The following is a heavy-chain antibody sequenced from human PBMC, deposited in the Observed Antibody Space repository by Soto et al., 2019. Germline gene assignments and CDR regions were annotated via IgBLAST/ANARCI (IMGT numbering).Heavy chain of an antibody. J-gene: IGHJ4*02. Sequence: SETLSLTCTVSGGSISSGDYYWSWIRQPPGKGLEWIGYIYYSGSTYYNPSLKSRVTISVDTSKNQFSLKLSSVTAADTAVYYCARESFYDSGGFHGFDYWGQGTLVTVSS. CDR1: GGSISSGDYY. CDR3: ARESFYDSGGFHGFDY. D-gene: IGHD3-22*01. CDR2: IYYSGST. V-gene: IGHV4-30-4*02.